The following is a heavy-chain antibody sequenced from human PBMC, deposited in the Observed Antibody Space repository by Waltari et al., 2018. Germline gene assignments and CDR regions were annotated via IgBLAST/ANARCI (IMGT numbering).Heavy chain of an antibody. CDR1: GFTFSSYW. Sequence: EVQLVESGGGLVQPGGSLRLSCAASGFTFSSYWMSWVRQAPGTGLEWVANIKQDGSEKDYVDSLKGRFTISRDNASSSLYLQMNSLRAEDTAVYYCARVRDPYCSGGSCLLDYWGQGTLVTVSS. J-gene: IGHJ4*02. V-gene: IGHV3-7*01. CDR2: IKQDGSEK. CDR3: ARVRDPYCSGGSCLLDY. D-gene: IGHD2-15*01.